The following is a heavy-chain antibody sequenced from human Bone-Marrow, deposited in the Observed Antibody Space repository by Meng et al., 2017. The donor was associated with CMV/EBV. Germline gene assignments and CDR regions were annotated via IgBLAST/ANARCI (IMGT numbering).Heavy chain of an antibody. J-gene: IGHJ4*02. Sequence: GESLKISCAVSGIDFSSYGMVWVRQAPGKGLEWVAFIRYDGSNKYYGDSVKGRFTISRDNSKNTLYLQMNSLRIEDTAVYHCAKDFRRYDRTTVSLDYWGQGTVVTVS. CDR2: IRYDGSNK. CDR3: AKDFRRYDRTTVSLDY. V-gene: IGHV3-30*02. CDR1: GIDFSSYG. D-gene: IGHD4-17*01.